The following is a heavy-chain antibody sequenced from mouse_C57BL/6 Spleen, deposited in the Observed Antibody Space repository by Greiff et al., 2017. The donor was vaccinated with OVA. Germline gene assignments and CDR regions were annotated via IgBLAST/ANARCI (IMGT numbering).Heavy chain of an antibody. D-gene: IGHD1-1*01. J-gene: IGHJ1*03. CDR1: GYTFTSYW. CDR2: IDPSDSYT. Sequence: VQLQQPGAELVKPGASVKLSCKASGYTFTSYWMQWVKQRPGQGLEWIGEIDPSDSYTNYNQKFKGKATLTVDTSSSTAYMQLSSLTSEDSAVYYCARRAVVAGDWYFDVWGTGTTVTVSS. V-gene: IGHV1-50*01. CDR3: ARRAVVAGDWYFDV.